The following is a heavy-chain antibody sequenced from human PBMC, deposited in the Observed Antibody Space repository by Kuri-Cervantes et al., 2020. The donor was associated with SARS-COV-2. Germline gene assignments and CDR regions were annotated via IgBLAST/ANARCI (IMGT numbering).Heavy chain of an antibody. Sequence: APVKPSCHASAYTFPSYGISWVRQAPGQGLEWMGWISAYNGNTNYAQKLQGRVTMTTDTSTSTAYMELRSLRSDDTAVYYCARVDQLPFVYYYYMDVWGKGTTVTVSS. V-gene: IGHV1-18*01. CDR2: ISAYNGNT. CDR3: ARVDQLPFVYYYYMDV. D-gene: IGHD1-26*01. J-gene: IGHJ6*03. CDR1: AYTFPSYG.